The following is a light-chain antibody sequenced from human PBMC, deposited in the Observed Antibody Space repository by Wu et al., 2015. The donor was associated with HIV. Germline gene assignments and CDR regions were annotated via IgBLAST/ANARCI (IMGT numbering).Light chain of an antibody. J-gene: IGKJ4*01. CDR3: QQYDHWPQIT. Sequence: VLTQSPAILSVSPGERATLSCEASRSVNTNLAWYQQKRGQAPRLLVYAASTRATGVPARFSGTGSGTKFTLTIDSMHSEDFAIYFCQQYDHWPQITFGGGTNIEI. CDR2: AAS. V-gene: IGKV3-15*01. CDR1: RSVNTN.